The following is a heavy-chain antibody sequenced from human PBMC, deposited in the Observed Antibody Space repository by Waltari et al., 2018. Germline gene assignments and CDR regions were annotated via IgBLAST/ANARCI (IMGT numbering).Heavy chain of an antibody. J-gene: IGHJ2*01. CDR2: IYYSGST. CDR1: GGSLSSYS. D-gene: IGHD1-26*01. V-gene: IGHV4-59*01. Sequence: QVQLQESGPGLVKPSETLSLTCPVSGGSLSSYSWSWIRQPPGKGLEWIGYIYYSGSTNYNPSLKSRVTISVDTSKNQFSLKLSSVTAADTAVYYCASALKVGATTYWYFDLWGRGTLVTVSS. CDR3: ASALKVGATTYWYFDL.